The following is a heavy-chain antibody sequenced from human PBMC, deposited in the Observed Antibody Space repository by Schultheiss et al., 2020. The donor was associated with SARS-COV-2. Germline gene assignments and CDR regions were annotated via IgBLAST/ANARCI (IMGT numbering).Heavy chain of an antibody. V-gene: IGHV4-30-2*01. CDR2: IYHSGST. Sequence: SQTLSFTCAVSGGSISSGGYSWSWIRQPPGKGLEWIGYIYHSGSTYYNPSLKSRVTISVDRSKNQFSLKLSSVTAADTAVYYCARGAAAAGILSWFDPWGQGTLVTVSS. CDR1: GGSISSGGYS. CDR3: ARGAAAAGILSWFDP. D-gene: IGHD6-13*01. J-gene: IGHJ5*02.